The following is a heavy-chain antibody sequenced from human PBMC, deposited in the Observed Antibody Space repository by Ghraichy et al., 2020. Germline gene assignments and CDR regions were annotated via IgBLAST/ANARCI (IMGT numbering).Heavy chain of an antibody. CDR1: GYSITRGYY. V-gene: IGHV4-38-2*02. CDR3: VRDDSSGWYYY. D-gene: IGHD6-19*01. J-gene: IGHJ4*02. Sequence: SQTLSLTCAVSGYSITRGYYWGWIRQPPGKGLEWIGTIYHTGNTYYSPSLKSRVTISVDTSKNQFSLKVSSVTAADTAVYYCVRDDSSGWYYYWGQGTLVTVSS. CDR2: IYHTGNT.